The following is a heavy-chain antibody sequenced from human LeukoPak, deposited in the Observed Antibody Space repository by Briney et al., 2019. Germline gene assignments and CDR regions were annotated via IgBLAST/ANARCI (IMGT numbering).Heavy chain of an antibody. D-gene: IGHD6-6*01. CDR2: INPNSGGT. CDR3: ARNFPSSSDAFDI. CDR1: GYTFTGYY. V-gene: IGHV1-2*02. Sequence: ASVKVSCKASGYTFTGYYMHWVRQAPGQGLEWMGWINPNSGGTNYAQKFQGRVTMTRDTSISTAYMELSRLRSDDTAVYYCARNFPSSSDAFDIWGQGTMVSVSS. J-gene: IGHJ3*02.